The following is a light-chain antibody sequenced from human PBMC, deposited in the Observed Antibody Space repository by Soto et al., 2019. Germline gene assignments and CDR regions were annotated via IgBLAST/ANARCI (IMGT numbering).Light chain of an antibody. V-gene: IGKV3-15*01. J-gene: IGKJ3*01. CDR1: QRFSSN. CDR3: QQYNNWPFT. CDR2: GAS. Sequence: EIVMTQSPATLSVSPGERAPLSCRASQRFSSNLAWYQQKPGQAPRLFIYGASTRATGIPARFSGSGSGTEFTLTISSLQSEDFAVYYCQQYNNWPFTFGPGTKVDIK.